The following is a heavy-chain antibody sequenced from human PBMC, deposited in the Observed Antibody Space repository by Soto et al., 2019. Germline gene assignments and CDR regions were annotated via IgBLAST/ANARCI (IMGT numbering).Heavy chain of an antibody. CDR3: ARARDGYNHGLGH. CDR2: ITTSSSFR. Sequence: PGGSLRLSCAASGFTFSTYSMNWVRQAPGKGLEWVADITTSSSFRFYADSVKGRFTISRDDAKNSLYLQMNSLRAEDTAVYYCARARDGYNHGLGHWGQGTLVTVSS. V-gene: IGHV3-21*01. CDR1: GFTFSTYS. J-gene: IGHJ4*02. D-gene: IGHD5-12*01.